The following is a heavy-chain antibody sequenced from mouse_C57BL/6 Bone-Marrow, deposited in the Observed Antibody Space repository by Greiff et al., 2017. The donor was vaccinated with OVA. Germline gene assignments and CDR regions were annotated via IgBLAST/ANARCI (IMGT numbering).Heavy chain of an antibody. D-gene: IGHD2-1*01. J-gene: IGHJ4*01. Sequence: EVMLVESGGGLVKPGGSLKLSCAASGFTFSSYAMSWVRQTPEKRLEWVATISDGGSYTYYPDNVKGRFTIYRDNAKNNLYLQMSHLKSEDTAMYYCAREAKSSIYSIAMDYWGQGTSVTVSS. CDR1: GFTFSSYA. CDR3: AREAKSSIYSIAMDY. V-gene: IGHV5-4*01. CDR2: ISDGGSYT.